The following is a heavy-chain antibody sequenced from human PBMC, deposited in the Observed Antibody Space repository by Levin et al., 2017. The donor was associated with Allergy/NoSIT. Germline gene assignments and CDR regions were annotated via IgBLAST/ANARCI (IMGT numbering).Heavy chain of an antibody. D-gene: IGHD4-17*01. CDR1: GGSISSYY. CDR2: IYYSGST. CDR3: ARSDYGDYPYFDY. V-gene: IGHV4-59*01. J-gene: IGHJ4*02. Sequence: PSETLSLTCTVSGGSISSYYWSWIRQPPGKGLEWIGYIYYSGSTNYNPSLKSRVTISVDTSKNQFSLKLSSVTAADTAVYYCARSDYGDYPYFDYWGQGTLVTVSS.